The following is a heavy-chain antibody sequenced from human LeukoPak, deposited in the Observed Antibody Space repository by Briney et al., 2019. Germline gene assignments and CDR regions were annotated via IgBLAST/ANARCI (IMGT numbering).Heavy chain of an antibody. J-gene: IGHJ4*02. CDR1: GFTFSSYS. Sequence: PGGSLRLSCAASGFTFSSYSMNWVRQAPGKGLEWVSYISSSSSTIYYADSVKGRFTISRDNAKNSLYLQMNSLRAEDTAVYYCARAVVVPAAMFDYWGQGTLVTVSS. CDR2: ISSSSSTI. V-gene: IGHV3-48*01. CDR3: ARAVVVPAAMFDY. D-gene: IGHD2-2*01.